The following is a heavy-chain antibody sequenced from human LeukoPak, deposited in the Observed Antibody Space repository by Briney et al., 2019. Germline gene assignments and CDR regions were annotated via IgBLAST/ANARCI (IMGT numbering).Heavy chain of an antibody. Sequence: SSETLSLTCTVSGGSISSSSYYWGWIRQPPGKGLEWIGSIYYSGSTYYNPSLKSRVTISVDTSKNQFSLKLSSVTAADTAVYYCAKPSNCIAAAGPIDYWGQGTLVTVSS. CDR3: AKPSNCIAAAGPIDY. CDR2: IYYSGST. V-gene: IGHV4-39*01. CDR1: GGSISSSSYY. J-gene: IGHJ4*02. D-gene: IGHD6-13*01.